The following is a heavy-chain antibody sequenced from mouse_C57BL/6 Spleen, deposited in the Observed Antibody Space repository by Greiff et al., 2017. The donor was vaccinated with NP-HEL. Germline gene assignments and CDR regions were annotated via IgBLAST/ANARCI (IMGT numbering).Heavy chain of an antibody. CDR1: GYTFPGYW. CDR2: ILTGSGST. J-gene: IGHJ3*01. D-gene: IGHD4-1*01. Sequence: VQLQQSGAELMKPGASVKLSCKATGYTFPGYWIEWVKQRPGHGLEWIGEILTGSGSTNYNEKLQGKATFTADTSSNTAYMQLSSLTTEDSAIYYCARSRLAWFAYWGQGTLVTVSA. V-gene: IGHV1-9*01. CDR3: ARSRLAWFAY.